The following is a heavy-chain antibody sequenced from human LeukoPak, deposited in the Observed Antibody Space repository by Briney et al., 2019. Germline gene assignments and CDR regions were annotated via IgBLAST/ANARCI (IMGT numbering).Heavy chain of an antibody. V-gene: IGHV4-30-2*01. J-gene: IGHJ5*02. CDR1: GGSISSGGYY. D-gene: IGHD3-3*01. CDR3: ARRTIFGVVSWFDP. CDR2: IYHSGST. Sequence: TSETLSLTCTVSGGSISSGGYYWSWIRQPPGKGLEWIGYIYHSGSTYYNPSLKSRVTISVDRSKNQFSLKLSSVTAADTAVYYRARRTIFGVVSWFDPWGQGTLVTVSS.